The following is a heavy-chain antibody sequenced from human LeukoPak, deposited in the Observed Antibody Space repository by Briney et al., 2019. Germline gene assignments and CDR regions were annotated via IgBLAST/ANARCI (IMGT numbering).Heavy chain of an antibody. D-gene: IGHD2-15*01. Sequence: GGSLGLSCAASGFTFSSYEMNWVRQAPGKGLEWVSYISSSGGTIYYADSVKGRFTISRDNSKNTLYLQMNSLRAEDTAVYYCAKGRCSGGSCYGRGFDYWGQGTLVTVSS. V-gene: IGHV3-48*03. CDR1: GFTFSSYE. CDR2: ISSSGGTI. J-gene: IGHJ4*02. CDR3: AKGRCSGGSCYGRGFDY.